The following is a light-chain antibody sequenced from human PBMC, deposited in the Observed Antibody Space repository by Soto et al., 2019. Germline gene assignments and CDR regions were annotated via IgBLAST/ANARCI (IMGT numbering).Light chain of an antibody. Sequence: EIVLTQSPGTLSLSPGERATLSCRASQSVSSSYLAWYQQKPGQAPRLLIYGASGRATGIPDRFSGSGSGKDFTLTISRLEPEDFAVYYCQQYGSPSLTFGGGTKVEIK. CDR2: GAS. CDR3: QQYGSPSLT. J-gene: IGKJ4*01. CDR1: QSVSSSY. V-gene: IGKV3-20*01.